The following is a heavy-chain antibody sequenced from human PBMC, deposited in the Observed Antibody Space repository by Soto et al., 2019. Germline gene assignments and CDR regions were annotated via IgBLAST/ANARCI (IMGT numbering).Heavy chain of an antibody. D-gene: IGHD4-17*01. J-gene: IGHJ4*02. CDR1: GGSISSGGYS. Sequence: QLQLQESGSGLVKPSQTLSLTCAVSGGSISSGGYSWSWIRQPPGKGLAWIGYIYHSGSTYYNPSLKRRVTIAVDRSKNQFSLQVSSVTAADTAVYYCARGVTTVTTIAYWGKGTLVTVSS. CDR2: IYHSGST. CDR3: ARGVTTVTTIAY. V-gene: IGHV4-30-2*01.